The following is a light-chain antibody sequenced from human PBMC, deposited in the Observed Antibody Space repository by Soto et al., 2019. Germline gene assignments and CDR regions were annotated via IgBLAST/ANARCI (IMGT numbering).Light chain of an antibody. V-gene: IGLV2-14*01. CDR1: SSDIGAYNY. CDR3: CSYSNTSTLL. J-gene: IGLJ2*01. Sequence: QSALTQPASVSGSPGQSITISCSGASSDIGAYNYVSWYQQHPDKAPKVIIYEVNNRPSGVSSRFSGSKSGNAASLTISGLQAEDAADYYCCSYSNTSTLLFGGGTKLTVL. CDR2: EVN.